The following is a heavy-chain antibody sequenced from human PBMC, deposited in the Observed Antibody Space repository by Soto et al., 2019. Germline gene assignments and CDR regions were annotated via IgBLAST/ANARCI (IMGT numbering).Heavy chain of an antibody. J-gene: IGHJ5*02. CDR2: ICYSGST. CDR3: ATSNWFDP. V-gene: IGHV4-39*01. CDR1: GGSISSRGYY. Sequence: QLQLQESGPGLVKPSETLSLTCTVSGGSISSRGYYWGWIRQPPGKGLEWIGTICYSGSTYYNPSLKSRVTIPVDTSKSQFSLKLSSVTAADTAVYYCATSNWFDPWGQGTLVTVSS.